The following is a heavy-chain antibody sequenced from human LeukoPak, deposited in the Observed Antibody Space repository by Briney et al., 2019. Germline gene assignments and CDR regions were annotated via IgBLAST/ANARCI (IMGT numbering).Heavy chain of an antibody. Sequence: SETLSLTCAVYGGSFSGYYWRGIRQPPGKGVEWIGEINHSGVTNHNPSLKSRRTISVDTSKNQFTLKESSVTAADTAVYFCARIRVTRADGDYSYGMDVWGQGTTVTVSS. J-gene: IGHJ6*02. CDR2: INHSGVT. CDR1: GGSFSGYY. V-gene: IGHV4-34*01. CDR3: ARIRVTRADGDYSYGMDV. D-gene: IGHD4-11*01.